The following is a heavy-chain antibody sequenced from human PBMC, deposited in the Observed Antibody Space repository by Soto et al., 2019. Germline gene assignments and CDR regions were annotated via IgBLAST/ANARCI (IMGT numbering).Heavy chain of an antibody. Sequence: PSETLSLTCTVSGGSISSYSWSWIRQPPGKGLEWIGLLYFSGSTNYNPSLQSRVTISADTSKNHFSLKLSSVTAADTAVYYCAREGIAAAGTRPHAYFDYLGQGTLVTVSS. J-gene: IGHJ4*01. V-gene: IGHV4-59*01. D-gene: IGHD6-13*01. CDR3: AREGIAAAGTRPHAYFDY. CDR1: GGSISSYS. CDR2: LYFSGST.